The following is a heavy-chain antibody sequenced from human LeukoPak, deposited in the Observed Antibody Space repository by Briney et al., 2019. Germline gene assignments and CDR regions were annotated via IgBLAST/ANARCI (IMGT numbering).Heavy chain of an antibody. CDR1: GFTFSSYA. V-gene: IGHV3-23*01. J-gene: IGHJ4*02. Sequence: PAGGSLRLSCAASGFTFSSYAMTWVRQAPGKGLEWVSGISAGSGITNFADSVKGRFTISRDNSKNTLYLQMNSLRAEDTAVYYCAKTLGYSNGYLDSWGQGTLVTVSS. CDR3: AKTLGYSNGYLDS. CDR2: ISAGSGIT. D-gene: IGHD5-18*01.